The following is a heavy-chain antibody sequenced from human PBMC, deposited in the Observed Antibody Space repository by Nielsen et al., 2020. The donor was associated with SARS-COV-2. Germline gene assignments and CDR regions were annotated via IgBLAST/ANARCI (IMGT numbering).Heavy chain of an antibody. V-gene: IGHV4-34*01. Sequence: RQAPGKGLEWIGEINHSGSTNYNPYLKSRVTRLVDTSKNQFTLMVISVTAADTAVYYCARAVGATTVDYWGQGTLVTVSS. D-gene: IGHD1-26*01. J-gene: IGHJ4*02. CDR2: INHSGST. CDR3: ARAVGATTVDY.